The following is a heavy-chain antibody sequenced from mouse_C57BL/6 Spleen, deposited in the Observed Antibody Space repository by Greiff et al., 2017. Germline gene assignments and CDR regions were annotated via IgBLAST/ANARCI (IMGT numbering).Heavy chain of an antibody. CDR2: ISSGSSTI. J-gene: IGHJ4*01. CDR3: ARPYYGYYAMNY. V-gene: IGHV5-17*01. Sequence: EVKVVESGGGLVKPGGSLKLSCAASGFTFSDYGMHWVRQAPEKGLEWVAYISSGSSTIYYADTVKGRFTISRDNAKNPLFLQMTSLRSEDTAIYYCARPYYGYYAMNYWGQGTSVTVSS. D-gene: IGHD1-1*01. CDR1: GFTFSDYG.